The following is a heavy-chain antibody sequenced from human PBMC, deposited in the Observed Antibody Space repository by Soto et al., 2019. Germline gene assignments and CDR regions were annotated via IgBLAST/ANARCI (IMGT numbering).Heavy chain of an antibody. Sequence: PSETLSLTCTVSGGSVSSDSYYWSWIRQPPGKGLEWIGYVYYSGSTNSNPSLTSRVTISVDTSKNQFSLTLSSVTAADTAVYYCARLDCVSPTCQFDFWGQGTLVTVSS. CDR2: VYYSGST. CDR1: GGSVSSDSYY. CDR3: ARLDCVSPTCQFDF. V-gene: IGHV4-61*01. D-gene: IGHD2-2*01. J-gene: IGHJ4*02.